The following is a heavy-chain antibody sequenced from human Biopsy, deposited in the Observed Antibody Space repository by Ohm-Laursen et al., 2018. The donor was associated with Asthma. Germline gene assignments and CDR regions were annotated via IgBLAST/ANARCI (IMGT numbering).Heavy chain of an antibody. CDR1: GGSMTPTSHY. V-gene: IGHV4-39*01. CDR2: ISYGGKT. Sequence: GTLSLTCLVSGGSMTPTSHYWDWIRQAPGKGLEWIGYISYGGKTSYNPSLKNRVTISRDTSKNQFSLGLTSVTAADTAVYFCARRITIFGVVQKDHGMDAWGQGTTVIVSS. CDR3: ARRITIFGVVQKDHGMDA. D-gene: IGHD3-3*01. J-gene: IGHJ6*02.